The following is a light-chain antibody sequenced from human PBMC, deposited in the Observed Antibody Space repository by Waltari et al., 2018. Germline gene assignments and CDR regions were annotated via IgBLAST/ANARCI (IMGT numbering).Light chain of an antibody. CDR2: YNN. J-gene: IGLJ2*01. Sequence: HSVLTQPPSASATPGQRVTISCSGSSSNIGSNTVNWYQHLPGMAPKLLIYYNNQRPPGVPVRFSGSKSGTSASLAIRGLQSEDEADYYCAAWDDGPDGPVFGGGTKLTVL. CDR3: AAWDDGPDGPV. V-gene: IGLV1-44*01. CDR1: SSNIGSNT.